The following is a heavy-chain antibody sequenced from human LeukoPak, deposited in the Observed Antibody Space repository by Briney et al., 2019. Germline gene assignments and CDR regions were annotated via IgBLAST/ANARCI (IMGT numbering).Heavy chain of an antibody. Sequence: ASVKVSCKASGYTFTDYYIHWVRQAPGQGLEWMGWINPNSGNTNSAQKFQGRVTMTGDTPISTAYMDLSRLRSDDTAVYYCARYVTVAGFDYWGQGTLVTVSS. V-gene: IGHV1-2*02. J-gene: IGHJ4*02. D-gene: IGHD6-19*01. CDR1: GYTFTDYY. CDR3: ARYVTVAGFDY. CDR2: INPNSGNT.